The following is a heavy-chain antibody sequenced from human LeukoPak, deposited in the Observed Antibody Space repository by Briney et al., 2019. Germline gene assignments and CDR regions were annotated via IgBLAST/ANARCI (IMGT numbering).Heavy chain of an antibody. CDR3: ARAHGSSTNPPGAFDI. CDR1: GGSISSGGYS. Sequence: SQTLSLTCAVSGGSISSGGYSWSWIRQPPGKGLEWIGYIYHSGSTYYNPSLKSRVTISVDRSKNQFSLKLSSVTAADTAVYYCARAHGSSTNPPGAFDIWGQGTMVTVSS. CDR2: IYHSGST. D-gene: IGHD2-2*01. J-gene: IGHJ3*02. V-gene: IGHV4-30-2*01.